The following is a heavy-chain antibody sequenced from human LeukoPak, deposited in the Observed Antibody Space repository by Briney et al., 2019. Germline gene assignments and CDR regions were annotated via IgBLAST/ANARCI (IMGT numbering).Heavy chain of an antibody. J-gene: IGHJ4*02. D-gene: IGHD7-27*01. V-gene: IGHV4-4*02. CDR1: GGSISSRNW. Sequence: SGTLSLTCAVSGGSISSRNWWSWVRQPPGKGLEWIGEIYHSGSTNYNPSLKSRVTISVDTSKNQFSLKLSSVTAADTAVYYCAREPPQPGIDYWGQGTLVTVSS. CDR3: AREPPQPGIDY. CDR2: IYHSGST.